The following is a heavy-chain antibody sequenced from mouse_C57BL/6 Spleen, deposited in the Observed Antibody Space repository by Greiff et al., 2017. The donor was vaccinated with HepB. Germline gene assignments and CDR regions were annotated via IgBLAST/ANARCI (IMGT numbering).Heavy chain of an antibody. V-gene: IGHV7-3*01. D-gene: IGHD1-1*01. CDR1: GFTFTDYY. CDR3: ERENTRRVDKVHLGV. CDR2: IRNKANGYTT. J-gene: IGHJ1*03. Sequence: EVKLMESGGGLVQPGGSLSLSCAASGFTFTDYYMSWVRQPPGKALEWLGFIRNKANGYTTEYSASVKGRFTISRDNSQSILYLQMNALRGEDSATYLCERENTRRVDKVHLGVGRTDTAVTV.